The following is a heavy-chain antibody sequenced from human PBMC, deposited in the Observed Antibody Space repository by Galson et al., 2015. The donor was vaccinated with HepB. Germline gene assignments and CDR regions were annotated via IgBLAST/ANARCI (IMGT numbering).Heavy chain of an antibody. CDR2: IDPSDSYT. CDR1: GYSFTSYW. J-gene: IGHJ4*02. Sequence: QSGAEVKKPGESLRISCKGSGYSFTSYWISWVRQMPGKGLEWMGRIDPSDSYTNYSPSFQGHVTISADKSISTAYLQWSSLKASDTAMYYCASRITMVRGVIIKAFDYWGQGTLVTVSS. V-gene: IGHV5-10-1*01. D-gene: IGHD3-10*01. CDR3: ASRITMVRGVIIKAFDY.